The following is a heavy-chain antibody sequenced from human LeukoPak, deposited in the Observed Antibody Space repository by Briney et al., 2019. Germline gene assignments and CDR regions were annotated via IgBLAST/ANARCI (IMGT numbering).Heavy chain of an antibody. J-gene: IGHJ3*01. V-gene: IGHV3-30*04. CDR3: ARDRGYYGNGSFDV. Sequence: GRSLRLSCAASGFTFSSYAMHWVRQAPGKGLESVAIISYDGRNKYYADSVKGRFTISRDNSKNTFYLQMNSLRVDDAAHYYCARDRGYYGNGSFDVWGQGTMVTVS. D-gene: IGHD3-10*01. CDR2: ISYDGRNK. CDR1: GFTFSSYA.